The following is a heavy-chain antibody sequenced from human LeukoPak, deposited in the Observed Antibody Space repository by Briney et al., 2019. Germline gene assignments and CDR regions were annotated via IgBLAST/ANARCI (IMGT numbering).Heavy chain of an antibody. Sequence: GGSLRLSCAASGFSVSSSYMYWVRQAPGKGLEWVSFFYRGDSTYYAESVRGRFTISRDNSKNTLYLLMNSLIPEDTAVYYCAREVVSIPSYFDSWGQGTLVTVSS. CDR2: FYRGDST. V-gene: IGHV3-53*01. CDR1: GFSVSSSY. J-gene: IGHJ4*02. CDR3: AREVVSIPSYFDS. D-gene: IGHD2-21*01.